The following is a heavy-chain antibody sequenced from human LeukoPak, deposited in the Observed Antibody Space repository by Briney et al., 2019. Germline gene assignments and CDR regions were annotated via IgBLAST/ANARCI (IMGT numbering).Heavy chain of an antibody. CDR3: ARQHVLRFLEWGNWFDP. V-gene: IGHV7-4-1*02. D-gene: IGHD3-3*01. Sequence: ASVKVSCKASGYTFTSYAMNWVRQAPGQGLEWMGWINTNTGNPTYAQGFTGRFVFSLDTSVSTAYLQISSLKAEDTAVYYCARQHVLRFLEWGNWFDPWGQGTLVTVSS. CDR1: GYTFTSYA. CDR2: INTNTGNP. J-gene: IGHJ5*02.